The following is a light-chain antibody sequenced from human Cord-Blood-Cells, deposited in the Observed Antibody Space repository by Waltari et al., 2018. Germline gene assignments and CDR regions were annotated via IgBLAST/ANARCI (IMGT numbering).Light chain of an antibody. Sequence: SYELTQPPSVSVSPGQTARITCSGDALPKQYAYWYQRKPGQAPVLVIYKDSGRPSGLPERFSGSSSGTTVTLTISGVQAEDEADYYCQSADSSGTYVFGTGTKVTVL. V-gene: IGLV3-25*03. CDR3: QSADSSGTYV. CDR1: ALPKQY. J-gene: IGLJ1*01. CDR2: KDS.